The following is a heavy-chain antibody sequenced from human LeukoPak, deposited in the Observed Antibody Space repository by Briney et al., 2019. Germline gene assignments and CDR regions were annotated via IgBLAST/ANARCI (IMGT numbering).Heavy chain of an antibody. CDR1: GFTFSSNW. CDR2: IRQDGSDK. J-gene: IGHJ4*02. Sequence: GGSLRLSCAASGFTFSSNWMSCVRQAPGKGREGVANIRQDGSDKYYMDSVKGRFTSSRDNAKNSLSPQMNSLRVEDTAVYYCARDRDCGDGGCYPHFDYWGQGVRVTVSS. D-gene: IGHD2-15*01. V-gene: IGHV3-7*01. CDR3: ARDRDCGDGGCYPHFDY.